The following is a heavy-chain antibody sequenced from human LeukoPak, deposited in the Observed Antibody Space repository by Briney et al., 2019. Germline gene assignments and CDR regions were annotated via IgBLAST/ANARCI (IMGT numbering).Heavy chain of an antibody. V-gene: IGHV4-59*01. D-gene: IGHD7-27*01. CDR3: ARESLAGDFDY. CDR2: IYYSGST. CDR1: GGSISSYY. Sequence: PSETLSLTCTVSGGSISSYYWSWIRQPPGKGLEWIGCIYYSGSTNYDPSLRSRVTISVDTSKNQFSLKLSSVTAADTAVYYCARESLAGDFDYWGQGTLVTVSS. J-gene: IGHJ4*02.